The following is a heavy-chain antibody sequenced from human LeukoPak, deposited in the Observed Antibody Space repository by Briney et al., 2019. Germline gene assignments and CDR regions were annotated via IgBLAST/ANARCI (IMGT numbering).Heavy chain of an antibody. Sequence: GGSLRLSCAASGFTFSSYAMSWVRQAPGKGLEWVAFIRYDGSNKYYADSVKGRFTISRDNSKNTLYLQMNSLRAEDTAVYYCAKQPSGYSSSWYAYYFDYWGQGTLVTVSS. D-gene: IGHD6-13*01. CDR3: AKQPSGYSSSWYAYYFDY. CDR2: IRYDGSNK. V-gene: IGHV3-30*02. J-gene: IGHJ4*02. CDR1: GFTFSSYA.